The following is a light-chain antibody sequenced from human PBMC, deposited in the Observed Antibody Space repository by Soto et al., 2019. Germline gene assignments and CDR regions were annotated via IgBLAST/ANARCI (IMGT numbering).Light chain of an antibody. CDR1: QSVSSY. V-gene: IGKV3-11*01. CDR3: QQRSNWPST. CDR2: DAS. Sequence: EIVLTQSPATLSLSPGERATLSCRAGQSVSSYLAWYQQKPGQAPRLLIYDASNRATGIPARFSGSGSGTDFTLTISSLEPEDFAVYYCQQRSNWPSTFGQGTRLEIK. J-gene: IGKJ5*01.